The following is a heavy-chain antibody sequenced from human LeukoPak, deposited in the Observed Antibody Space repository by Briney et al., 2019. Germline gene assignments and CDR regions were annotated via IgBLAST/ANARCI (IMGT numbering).Heavy chain of an antibody. CDR1: GFTFSSYW. Sequence: GGSLRLSCAASGFTFSSYWMHWVRQAPGKGLEWVAHINPDGRDTYYVDSVKGRFTISRDNAQNSMYLQMNSLRVEGTAVYYCTSWGDTTAEYFQRWGQGTLVTVSS. CDR3: TSWGDTTAEYFQR. CDR2: INPDGRDT. J-gene: IGHJ1*01. D-gene: IGHD2-21*02. V-gene: IGHV3-7*01.